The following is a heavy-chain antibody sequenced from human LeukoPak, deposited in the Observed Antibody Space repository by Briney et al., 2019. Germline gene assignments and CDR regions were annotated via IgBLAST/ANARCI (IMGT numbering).Heavy chain of an antibody. CDR3: ARDGYCSGGSCPRPFDY. CDR2: INHSGST. V-gene: IGHV4-34*01. CDR1: GGSFSGYY. Sequence: SETLSLTCAVYGGSFSGYYWSWIRQPPGKGLEWIGEINHSGSTNYNPSLKSRVTISVDTSKNQFSLKLSSVTAADTAVYYCARDGYCSGGSCPRPFDYWGQGTLVTVSS. J-gene: IGHJ4*02. D-gene: IGHD2-15*01.